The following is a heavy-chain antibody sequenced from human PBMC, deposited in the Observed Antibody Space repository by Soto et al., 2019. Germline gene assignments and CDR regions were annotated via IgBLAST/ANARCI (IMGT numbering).Heavy chain of an antibody. CDR2: ISTSGSTI. CDR3: AREGGMDV. Sequence: EVQLVESGGGLVQPGGSLRLSCAASGFTFSSYSINWVRQAPGKGLEWVSYISTSGSTIYYADSVKGRFTISRDNARNSVYLKVNSRRAEDTAVYYCAREGGMDVWGQGTTVTVSS. V-gene: IGHV3-48*01. J-gene: IGHJ6*02. CDR1: GFTFSSYS.